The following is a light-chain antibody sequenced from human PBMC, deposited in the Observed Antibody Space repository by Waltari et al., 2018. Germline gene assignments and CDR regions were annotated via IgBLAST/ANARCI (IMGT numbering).Light chain of an antibody. CDR2: EAS. Sequence: EIVLTQSPATLPLSPGERVTPPCRASQSVSRSLGWFPQKPGQAPKLLIYEASNRAPGLPGRFSGSGFGRDFTLTISSLEPEDFGVYYCQQRSVWPVTFGGGTKLEI. V-gene: IGKV3-11*02. CDR1: QSVSRS. CDR3: QQRSVWPVT. J-gene: IGKJ4*01.